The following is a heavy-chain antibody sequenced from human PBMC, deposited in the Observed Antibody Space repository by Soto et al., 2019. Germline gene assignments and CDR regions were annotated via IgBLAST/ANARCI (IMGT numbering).Heavy chain of an antibody. CDR2: TSYDGSDK. V-gene: IGHV3-30*19. CDR1: GFTFRSYV. J-gene: IGHJ1*01. CDR3: ARWGTTGGLDD. D-gene: IGHD3-16*01. Sequence: QVQLVESGGGVVQPGTSLRVSCVGSGFTFRSYVIHWVRRAPGKGLEWVALTSYDGSDKYYGDSVRGRFTISRDNSRNTVDLQMDSLRLEVTAIYYCARWGTTGGLDDWGQGTLVSVSS.